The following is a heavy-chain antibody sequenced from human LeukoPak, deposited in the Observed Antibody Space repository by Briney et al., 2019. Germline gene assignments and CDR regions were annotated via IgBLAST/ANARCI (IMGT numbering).Heavy chain of an antibody. CDR3: AKDAPYYDFWSGYPDY. D-gene: IGHD3-3*01. CDR2: IRYDGSNK. J-gene: IGHJ4*02. V-gene: IGHV3-30*02. CDR1: GFTFSSYG. Sequence: GGSLRLSCAASGFTFSSYGMHWVRQAPGKGLEWVAFIRYDGSNKYYADSVKGRFTISRDNSKNTLYLQMNSLRAEDTAVYYCAKDAPYYDFWSGYPDYWGQGTLVTVSS.